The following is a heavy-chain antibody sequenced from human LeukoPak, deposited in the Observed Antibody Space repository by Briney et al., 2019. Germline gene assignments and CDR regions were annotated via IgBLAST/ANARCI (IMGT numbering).Heavy chain of an antibody. CDR1: GGSISSYY. CDR2: IYYSGST. D-gene: IGHD6-19*01. J-gene: IGHJ4*02. CDR3: AKRGAVNGY. Sequence: SETLSLTCTVSGGSISSYYWSWIRQPPGKGLEWIGYIYYSGSTNYNPSLKSRVTISVDTSKNQFSLKLSSVTAADTAVYYCAKRGAVNGYWGQGTLVTVSS. V-gene: IGHV4-59*01.